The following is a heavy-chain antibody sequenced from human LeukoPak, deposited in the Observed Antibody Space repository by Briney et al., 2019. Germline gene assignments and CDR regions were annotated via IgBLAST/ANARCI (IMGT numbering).Heavy chain of an antibody. CDR3: ARLIKQNPYYFDY. Sequence: SGTLSLTCAGSGGSISSIYWWSWVRQPPGKGLEWIGNIYHSGSTNSDPSLRGRVTISVDKSKNQFSLNLSSVTAADTAVYFCARLIKQNPYYFDYWGQGTLVIVSS. CDR2: IYHSGST. J-gene: IGHJ4*02. V-gene: IGHV4-4*02. D-gene: IGHD2/OR15-2a*01. CDR1: GGSISSIYW.